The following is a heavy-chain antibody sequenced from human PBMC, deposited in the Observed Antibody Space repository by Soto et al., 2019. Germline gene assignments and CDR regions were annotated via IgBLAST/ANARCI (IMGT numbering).Heavy chain of an antibody. D-gene: IGHD1-1*01. V-gene: IGHV3-15*07. J-gene: IGHJ4*02. CDR2: IKSKTDGGTT. Sequence: GGSLRLSCAASGFIFGDAWMDWVRQAQGKGLEWVGRIKSKTDGGTTDYAAPVKGRFTISRDDSKDTLYLQMNSLKTEDSAFYYCTTRNPPYIHGLFDYWGQGTLVTVSS. CDR1: GFIFGDAW. CDR3: TTRNPPYIHGLFDY.